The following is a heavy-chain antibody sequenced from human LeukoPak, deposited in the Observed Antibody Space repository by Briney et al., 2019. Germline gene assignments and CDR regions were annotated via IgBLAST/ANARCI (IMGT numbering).Heavy chain of an antibody. CDR2: ISSSGSTI. CDR1: GFTFSSYE. J-gene: IGHJ6*03. D-gene: IGHD3-10*01. V-gene: IGHV3-48*03. CDR3: ARIYRYGSGSYRHYYYYYMDV. Sequence: PGGSLRLSCAASGFTFSSYEMNWVRQAPGKGLEWVSYISSSGSTIYYADSVKGRFTISRDNAKNSLYLQMNSLRAEDTAVYYCARIYRYGSGSYRHYYYYYMDVWGKGTTVTISS.